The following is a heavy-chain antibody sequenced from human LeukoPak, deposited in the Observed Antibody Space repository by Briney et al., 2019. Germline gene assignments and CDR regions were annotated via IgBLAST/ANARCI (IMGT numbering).Heavy chain of an antibody. D-gene: IGHD5-24*01. CDR3: ARRGRLQSGWLWHGMDV. V-gene: IGHV5-51*01. J-gene: IGHJ6*02. Sequence: GASLKISCKGSGYSFTSYWIGWVRQMPGKGLEWMGIIYPGDSDTRYSPSFQGQVTISADKSISTAYLQWSSLKASDTAMYYCARRGRLQSGWLWHGMDVWGQGTTVTVSS. CDR2: IYPGDSDT. CDR1: GYSFTSYW.